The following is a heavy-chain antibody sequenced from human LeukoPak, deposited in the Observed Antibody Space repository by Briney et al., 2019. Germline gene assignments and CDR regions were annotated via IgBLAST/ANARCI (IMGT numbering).Heavy chain of an antibody. D-gene: IGHD3-10*01. CDR1: GFTFSSYA. J-gene: IGHJ4*02. CDR2: ISGGAGGA. Sequence: PPGGSLRLSCAASGFTFSSYAMNWVRQAPGKGLEWVSSISGGAGGAAYADSVKGRFTMSRDNSKNTLYLQMNSLRAEDTAVYYCAKDGGYGSGSYYPDYWGQGTLVTVSS. CDR3: AKDGGYGSGSYYPDY. V-gene: IGHV3-23*01.